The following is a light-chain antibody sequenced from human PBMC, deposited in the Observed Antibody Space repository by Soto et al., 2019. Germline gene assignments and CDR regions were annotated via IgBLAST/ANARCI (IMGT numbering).Light chain of an antibody. J-gene: IGKJ5*01. Sequence: DIVLTQFPLSLHVTPGEPASISCNASQSLLHSNGNNYVDWYLQKPGQSPHLLIFMGSNRASGVPDRFSGSGSATDFALKISRVEAEDVGVYYCMQALQTPITFGQGTRLEIK. CDR3: MQALQTPIT. CDR2: MGS. CDR1: QSLLHSNGNNY. V-gene: IGKV2-28*01.